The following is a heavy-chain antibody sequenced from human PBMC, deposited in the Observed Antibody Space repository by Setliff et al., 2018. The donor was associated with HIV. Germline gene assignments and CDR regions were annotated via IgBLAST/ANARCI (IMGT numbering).Heavy chain of an antibody. D-gene: IGHD6-13*01. CDR3: ARARYGVAAVGY. CDR1: GYTFTTSA. Sequence: ASVKVSCKASGYTFTTSAISWGRQAPGQGLQWMGWSHTYNGNVNYARNFQGRVTMTRDTSISTAYMELNSLTFDDTAMYYCARARYGVAAVGYWGQGTPVTGSS. J-gene: IGHJ4*02. V-gene: IGHV1-18*01. CDR2: SHTYNGNV.